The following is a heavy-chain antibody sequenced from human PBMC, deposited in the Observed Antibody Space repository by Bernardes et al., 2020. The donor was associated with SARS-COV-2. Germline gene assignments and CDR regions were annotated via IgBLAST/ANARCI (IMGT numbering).Heavy chain of an antibody. J-gene: IGHJ1*01. D-gene: IGHD6-13*01. V-gene: IGHV4-59*06. CDR3: VGHIAAAGDQYFQH. CDR2: IYSSVTT. Sequence: SETLSLTLAVYCGSLSGYYFSWLLPHPTKGLEWIGYIYSSVTTYYSPSLRSRVSISDDMSKNQFSLKLTSVTAADTGVYYCVGHIAAAGDQYFQHWGEGILVTVSS. CDR1: CGSLSGYY.